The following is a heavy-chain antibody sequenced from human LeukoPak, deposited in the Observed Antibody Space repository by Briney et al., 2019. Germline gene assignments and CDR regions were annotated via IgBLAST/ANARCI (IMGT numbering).Heavy chain of an antibody. J-gene: IGHJ4*02. Sequence: GGSLRLSCAASGFTFDDYGMSWVRQAPGKGLEWVSGINWNGGSTGHADSVKGRFTISRDNAKNSLYLQMNSLRAEDTALYYCARAQVVVAATGYFDYWGQGTLVTVSS. CDR3: ARAQVVVAATGYFDY. V-gene: IGHV3-20*04. CDR1: GFTFDDYG. D-gene: IGHD2-15*01. CDR2: INWNGGST.